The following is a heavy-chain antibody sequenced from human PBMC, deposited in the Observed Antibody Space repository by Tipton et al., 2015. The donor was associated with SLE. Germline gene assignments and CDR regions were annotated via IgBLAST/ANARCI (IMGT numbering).Heavy chain of an antibody. D-gene: IGHD2/OR15-2a*01. V-gene: IGHV4-38-2*02. Sequence: TLSLTCNVSGFSISSGYYWGWFRQSPGKGLEWIGSISYTGSTFYSPSLKSRVTISVDKSKNQFSLKMTSAIAADTAVYFCARVLGSDSNTWGFDYWGHGTLVTVSS. CDR1: GFSISSGYY. CDR3: ARVLGSDSNTWGFDY. CDR2: ISYTGST. J-gene: IGHJ4*01.